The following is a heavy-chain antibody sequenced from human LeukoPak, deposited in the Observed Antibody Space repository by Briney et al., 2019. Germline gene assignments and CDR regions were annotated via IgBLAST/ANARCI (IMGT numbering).Heavy chain of an antibody. CDR3: AKNYGDSNWFDP. CDR1: GDSVSSNSAA. D-gene: IGHD4-17*01. CDR2: TYYRSNWFN. V-gene: IGHV6-1*01. Sequence: SQTLSLTCAISGDSVSSNSAAWNWVRQSPSRGLEWLGRTYYRSNWFNDFALSVKSRITINPDTSKNQFSLQLNSVTPEDTAVYYCAKNYGDSNWFDPWGQGTLVTVSS. J-gene: IGHJ5*02.